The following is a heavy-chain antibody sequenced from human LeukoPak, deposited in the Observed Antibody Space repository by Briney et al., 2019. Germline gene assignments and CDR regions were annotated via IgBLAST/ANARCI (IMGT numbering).Heavy chain of an antibody. CDR3: AKDASSWFEYFPH. CDR2: IIGSGGST. V-gene: IGHV3-23*01. Sequence: GESLKISCAASGFTFSSYAMTWVRQAPGKGLEWVSGIIGSGGSTFYADSVKGRFTISRDNYENTLYLHMNSLRADDTAVYYCAKDASSWFEYFPHWGQGTLVSVSS. D-gene: IGHD2-2*01. CDR1: GFTFSSYA. J-gene: IGHJ1*01.